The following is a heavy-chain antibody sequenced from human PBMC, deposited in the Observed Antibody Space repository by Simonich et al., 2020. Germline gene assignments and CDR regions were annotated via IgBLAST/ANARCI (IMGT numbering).Heavy chain of an antibody. V-gene: IGHV3-21*01. CDR2: IRSSSSYI. CDR3: ARDAAGDY. Sequence: EVQLVESGGGLVKPGGSLRLSCAASGFTFSSYSMNWVRQAPGKGLESVSSIRSSSSYIYYADAVKGRFTISRDNAKNSLYLQMNSLRAEDTAVYYCARDAAGDYWGQGTLVTVSS. D-gene: IGHD6-13*01. CDR1: GFTFSSYS. J-gene: IGHJ4*02.